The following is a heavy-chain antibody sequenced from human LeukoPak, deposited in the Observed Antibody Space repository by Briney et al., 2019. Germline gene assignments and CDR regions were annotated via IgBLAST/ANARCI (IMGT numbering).Heavy chain of an antibody. CDR1: GYTFTSYD. CDR2: MNPNSGNT. D-gene: IGHD3-16*01. V-gene: IGHV1-8*03. J-gene: IGHJ6*02. CDR3: ARGLRRGLWYYGMDV. Sequence: ASVKVSCKASGYTFTSYDINWVRQATGQGLEWMGWMNPNSGNTGYAQKFQGRVTITRNTSISTAYMELSSLRSEDTAAYYCARGLRRGLWYYGMDVWGQGTTVTVSS.